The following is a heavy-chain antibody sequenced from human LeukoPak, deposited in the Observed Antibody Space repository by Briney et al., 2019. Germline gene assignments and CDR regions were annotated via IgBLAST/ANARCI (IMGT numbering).Heavy chain of an antibody. CDR3: AKGSYYDSSGSFYFDY. V-gene: IGHV3-23*01. J-gene: IGHJ4*02. CDR1: GVTLSTYA. CDR2: ISSSGSGDNT. D-gene: IGHD3-22*01. Sequence: TGGSLRLSCAASGVTLSTYAMSWARQAPGKGLEWVSGISSSGSGDNTYYADSVKGRFTISRDSSKNTLFLHMNTLRAEDTAIYYCAKGSYYDSSGSFYFDYWGQGTLVTVSS.